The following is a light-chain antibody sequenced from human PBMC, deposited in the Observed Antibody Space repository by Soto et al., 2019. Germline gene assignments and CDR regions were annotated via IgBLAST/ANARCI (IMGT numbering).Light chain of an antibody. J-gene: IGKJ3*01. Sequence: EIVMTQSPVTLSVSPGERATLSCRASQSVNSTLAWYQQTPVQAPRLLIYGASARATGVPARFSGSGSGTEFTLTITNLQSEDCAVYYCQHYDNWPPFTGGPGTRVDSK. CDR2: GAS. CDR1: QSVNST. V-gene: IGKV3-15*01. CDR3: QHYDNWPPFT.